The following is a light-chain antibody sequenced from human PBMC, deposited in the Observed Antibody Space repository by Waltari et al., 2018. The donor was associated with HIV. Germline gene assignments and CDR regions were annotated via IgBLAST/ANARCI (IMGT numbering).Light chain of an antibody. CDR3: CSYAGSRTYV. Sequence: QSALTQPASVSGSPGQSITISCTGTSSDVGSYNLVSWYKQYPGKVPKLMIYEVTKRPSGVSNRFSGSKSGNTASLTISGLQAEDEADYYCCSYAGSRTYVFGTGTKVPVL. V-gene: IGLV2-23*02. CDR1: SSDVGSYNL. CDR2: EVT. J-gene: IGLJ1*01.